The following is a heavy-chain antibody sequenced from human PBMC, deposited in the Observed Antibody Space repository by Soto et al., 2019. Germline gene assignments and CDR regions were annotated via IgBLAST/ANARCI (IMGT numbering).Heavy chain of an antibody. CDR1: GFSFRDYG. CDR3: AKDYDYGDSLPFDY. V-gene: IGHV3-23*01. Sequence: EVQLLEAGGGLVQPGGSLRLSCAASGFSFRDYGMSWVRPAPGKGLEWLSAIIGIGDKAYYADSVRGRFTISRDNSKNTLYLQLNDLGAEDTAIYYCAKDYDYGDSLPFDYWGQGTLVTVSS. CDR2: IIGIGDKA. J-gene: IGHJ4*02. D-gene: IGHD4-17*01.